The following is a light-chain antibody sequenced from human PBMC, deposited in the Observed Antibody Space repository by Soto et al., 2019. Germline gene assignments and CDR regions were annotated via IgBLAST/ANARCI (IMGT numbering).Light chain of an antibody. CDR1: SSNIGSNT. Sequence: QSVLTQPPSASGTPGQRVTISCSGSSSNIGSNTVNWYQQLPGPAPKLLIYSSDQRPSGVPDRFSGSKSGTSASLAISGLQSEDEADYYCAPWDDSLNGVVFGGGTKLTVL. CDR3: APWDDSLNGVV. CDR2: SSD. J-gene: IGLJ2*01. V-gene: IGLV1-44*01.